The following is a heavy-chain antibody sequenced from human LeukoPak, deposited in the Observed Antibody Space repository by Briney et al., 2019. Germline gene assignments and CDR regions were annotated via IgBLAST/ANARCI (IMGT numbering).Heavy chain of an antibody. CDR2: IFYSGST. V-gene: IGHV4-39*01. J-gene: IGHJ6*03. CDR3: ARLGYCDSSSCYLHYHYYMDV. D-gene: IGHD2-2*01. Sequence: SETLSLTCTVSGGSISSSGYYWGWIRQPPGKGLEWTGSIFYSGSTYYNPSLKSRVTISVDTSKNQFSLKLSSVTASDTAMYYCARLGYCDSSSCYLHYHYYMDVWGKGTTVTVSS. CDR1: GGSISSSGYY.